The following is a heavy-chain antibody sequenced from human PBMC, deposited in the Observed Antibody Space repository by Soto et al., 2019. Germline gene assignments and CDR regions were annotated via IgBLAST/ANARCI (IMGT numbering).Heavy chain of an antibody. D-gene: IGHD2-2*01. Sequence: GGSLRLSCAASGFTFSSNWMHWVRQAPGKGLEWVAVIWYDGSNKYYADSVKGRFTISRDNSKNTLYLQMNSLRAEDTAVYYCARDRGDCSSTSCPELRWFDPWGQGTLVTVSS. CDR1: GFTFSSNW. CDR2: IWYDGSNK. CDR3: ARDRGDCSSTSCPELRWFDP. V-gene: IGHV3-33*08. J-gene: IGHJ5*02.